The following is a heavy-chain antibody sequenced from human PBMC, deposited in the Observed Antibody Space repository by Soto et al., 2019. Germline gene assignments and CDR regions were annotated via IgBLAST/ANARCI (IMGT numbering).Heavy chain of an antibody. CDR1: GGTCGGYA. V-gene: IGHV3-64D*06. J-gene: IGHJ4*02. Sequence: LSLSETVVGGTCGGYAMQWVRQAPGKGLQYVSSIRHNGGKTYYADSVKGRFTISRDNSRNTLYLQMNSLRVEDTALYYCVKDRFIAYWGQGTLVPGS. CDR3: VKDRFIAY. D-gene: IGHD2-21*01. CDR2: IRHNGGKT.